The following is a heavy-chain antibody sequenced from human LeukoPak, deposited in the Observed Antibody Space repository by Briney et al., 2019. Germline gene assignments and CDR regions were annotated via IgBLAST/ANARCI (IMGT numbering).Heavy chain of an antibody. CDR1: GYAFTTFH. Sequence: ASVKVSCKASGYAFTTFHVQWVRQAPGQGLEWMGVINPYSESTNYAQKFQGRVTLTRDMSTSTIYMELSGLRSEDTAVYYCVRDASGSFLFDFWGQGTLVTVSS. J-gene: IGHJ4*02. V-gene: IGHV1-46*01. D-gene: IGHD1-26*01. CDR2: INPYSEST. CDR3: VRDASGSFLFDF.